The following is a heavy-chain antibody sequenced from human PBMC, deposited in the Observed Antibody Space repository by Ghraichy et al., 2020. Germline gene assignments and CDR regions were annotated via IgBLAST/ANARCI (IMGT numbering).Heavy chain of an antibody. J-gene: IGHJ3*02. D-gene: IGHD2-21*02. Sequence: GESLNISCAASGFSISSYWMSWVRQAPGKGLEWVANVKEDGSEKYSVDSVKGRFTISRDNAKNSLYLQMNSLRAEDTAIYYCATLHRGFDIWGQGTRVTVST. CDR2: VKEDGSEK. CDR1: GFSISSYW. CDR3: ATLHRGFDI. V-gene: IGHV3-7*03.